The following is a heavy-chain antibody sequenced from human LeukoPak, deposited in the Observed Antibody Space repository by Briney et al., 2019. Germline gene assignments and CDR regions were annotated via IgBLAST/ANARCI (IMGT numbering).Heavy chain of an antibody. CDR2: ISGSGGST. D-gene: IGHD3-22*01. CDR1: GFTFSSYA. Sequence: GGSLRLSYAASGFTFSSYAMSWVRQAPGKGLEWVSAISGSGGSTYYADSVKGRFTISRDNSKNTLYLQMNSLRAEDTAVYYCAKGTDYYDSSAALDYWGQGTLVTVSS. V-gene: IGHV3-23*01. J-gene: IGHJ4*02. CDR3: AKGTDYYDSSAALDY.